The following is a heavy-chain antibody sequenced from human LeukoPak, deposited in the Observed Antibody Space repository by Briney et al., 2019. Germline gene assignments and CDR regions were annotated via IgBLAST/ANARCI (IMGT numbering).Heavy chain of an antibody. V-gene: IGHV4-39*07. D-gene: IGHD5-24*01. J-gene: IGHJ3*02. CDR2: IYYSGST. CDR3: ARGIGEMATILAFDI. Sequence: SETLSLTCTVSGGSISSSSYYWGWIRQPPGKGLEWIGSIYYSGSTYYNPSLKSRVTISVDTSKNQFSLKLSSVTAADTAVYYCARGIGEMATILAFDIWGQGTMVTVSS. CDR1: GGSISSSSYY.